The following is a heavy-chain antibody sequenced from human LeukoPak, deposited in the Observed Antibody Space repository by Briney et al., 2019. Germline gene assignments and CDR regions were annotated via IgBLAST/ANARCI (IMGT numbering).Heavy chain of an antibody. CDR2: INHSGSA. CDR3: ARGGYCTNGVCYRPMYFYYYMDV. CDR1: GGSFRDYY. V-gene: IGHV4-34*01. Sequence: SETLSLTCAVYGGSFRDYYLTWIRQSPGKGLEWIGEINHSGSANYNPSLKSRVTISVDTSRNQFSLKMTSVTAADTVVYYCARGGYCTNGVCYRPMYFYYYMDVWGKGTTVTVSS. D-gene: IGHD2-8*01. J-gene: IGHJ6*03.